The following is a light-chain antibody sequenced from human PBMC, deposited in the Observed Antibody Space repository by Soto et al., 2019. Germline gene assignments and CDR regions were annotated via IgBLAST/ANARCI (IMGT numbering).Light chain of an antibody. CDR1: SSDVGGYNY. J-gene: IGLJ2*01. V-gene: IGLV2-14*01. CDR2: EVS. CDR3: SSYTSSSTLVV. Sequence: QSALTQPASVSGSPGQSITISCTGTSSDVGGYNYVSWYQQHPGKAPKLMIYEVSNRPSGVSNRFSGSKSGNTASLTISGLQAEDEVAYYCSSYTSSSTLVVFGVGTQLTV.